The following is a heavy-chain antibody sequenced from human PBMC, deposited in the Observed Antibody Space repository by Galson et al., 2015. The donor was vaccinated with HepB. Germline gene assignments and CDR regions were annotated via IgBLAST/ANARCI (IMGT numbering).Heavy chain of an antibody. Sequence: SVKVSCKASGYTFTSYAMHWVRQAPGQRLEWMGWINAGNGNTKYSQKFQGRVTITRDTSASTAYMELSSLRSEDTAVYYCARGTSSGYSYGYPIDYWGQGTLVTVSS. CDR3: ARGTSSGYSYGYPIDY. CDR1: GYTFTSYA. D-gene: IGHD5-18*01. CDR2: INAGNGNT. V-gene: IGHV1-3*01. J-gene: IGHJ4*02.